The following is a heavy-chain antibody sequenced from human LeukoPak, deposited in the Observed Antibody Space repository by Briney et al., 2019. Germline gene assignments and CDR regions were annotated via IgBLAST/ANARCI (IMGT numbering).Heavy chain of an antibody. J-gene: IGHJ4*02. CDR1: GGSISSYY. V-gene: IGHV4-59*01. CDR3: ARVRRYYDSSGYPSRLFDY. D-gene: IGHD3-22*01. CDR2: IYYSGST. Sequence: SETLSLTCTVSGGSISSYYWSWIRQPPGKGLEWIGYIYYSGSTNYNPSLKSRVTISVDTSKNQFSLKLSSVTAADTAVYYCARVRRYYDSSGYPSRLFDYWGQGTLVTVSS.